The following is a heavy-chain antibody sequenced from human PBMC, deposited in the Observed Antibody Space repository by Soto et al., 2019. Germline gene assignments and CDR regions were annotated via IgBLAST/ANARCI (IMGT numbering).Heavy chain of an antibody. CDR3: ARDQVRIVVVPAATHYYYGMDV. CDR1: GFTFSSYG. V-gene: IGHV3-33*01. CDR2: IWYDGSNK. J-gene: IGHJ6*02. D-gene: IGHD2-2*01. Sequence: PGGSLRLSCAASGFTFSSYGMHWVRQAPGKGLEWVAVIWYDGSNKYYADSVKGRFTISRDNSKNTLYLQMNSLRAEDTAVYYCARDQVRIVVVPAATHYYYGMDVWGQGTTVTVSS.